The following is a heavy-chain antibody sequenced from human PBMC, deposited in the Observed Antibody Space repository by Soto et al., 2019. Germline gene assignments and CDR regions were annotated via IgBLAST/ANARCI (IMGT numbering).Heavy chain of an antibody. J-gene: IGHJ4*02. CDR1: GGSISSGDYY. V-gene: IGHV4-30-4*01. CDR3: ARDDSSGDPPSHFDY. Sequence: QVQLQESGPGLVKPSQTLSLTCTVSGGSISSGDYYWSWIRQPPGQGLEWIGYIYYSGSTYYNPSLKSRSTISADTSKNQFSLKLSSVTAADTAVYYWARDDSSGDPPSHFDYWGQGTLVTVSS. CDR2: IYYSGST. D-gene: IGHD3-22*01.